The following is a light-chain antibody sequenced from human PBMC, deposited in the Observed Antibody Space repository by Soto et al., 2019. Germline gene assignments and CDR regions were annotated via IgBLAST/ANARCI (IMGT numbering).Light chain of an antibody. J-gene: IGKJ4*01. CDR1: QSVSSY. CDR3: QQYSKWPLT. Sequence: EIVMTQYPATLSVSPGARVTLSCRASQSVSSYLAWYQQKPGQAPRLLIYGASTGATGIPARFSGSVSGTEFILTISSLQSEDLAVYYCQQYSKWPLTFGGGTKVEIK. V-gene: IGKV3-15*01. CDR2: GAS.